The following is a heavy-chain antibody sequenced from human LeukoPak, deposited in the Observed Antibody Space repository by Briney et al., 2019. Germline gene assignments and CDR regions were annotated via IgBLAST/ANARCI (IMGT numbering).Heavy chain of an antibody. CDR2: IIPIFGTA. Sequence: GASVKVSCKASGGTFSSYAISCVRQAPGQGLEWMGGIIPIFGTANYAQKFQGRVTITTDESTSTAYMELSSLRSEDTAVYYCARDGPRRDGYNGGLPDYWGQGTLVTVSS. V-gene: IGHV1-69*05. CDR1: GGTFSSYA. D-gene: IGHD5-24*01. J-gene: IGHJ4*02. CDR3: ARDGPRRDGYNGGLPDY.